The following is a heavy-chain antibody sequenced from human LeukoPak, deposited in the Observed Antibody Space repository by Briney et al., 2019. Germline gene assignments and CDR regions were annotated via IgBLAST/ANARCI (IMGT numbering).Heavy chain of an antibody. CDR3: ARESRIQLWLLDY. CDR2: ISGDGETV. CDR1: GFTFSSYE. Sequence: GGSLRLSCAASGFTFSSYEMNWVRQAPGEGLAWVSYISGDGETVFYADSVKGRFTTSRDNAKNSLYLQMNSLRAEDTAVYYCARESRIQLWLLDYWGQGTLVTVSS. V-gene: IGHV3-48*03. J-gene: IGHJ4*02. D-gene: IGHD5-18*01.